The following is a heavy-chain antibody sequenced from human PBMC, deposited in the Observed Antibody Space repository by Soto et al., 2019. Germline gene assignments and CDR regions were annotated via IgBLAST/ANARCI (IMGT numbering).Heavy chain of an antibody. CDR1: GGTFSSYA. J-gene: IGHJ6*02. Sequence: VQLVQSGAEVKKPGSSVKVSCKASGGTFSSYAISWVRQAPGQGLEWMGGIIPIFGTANYAQKFQGRVTITADESTSTAYMELSSLRSEDTAVYYCASILRQQLAIYYYYYGMDVWGQGTTVTVSS. CDR2: IIPIFGTA. CDR3: ASILRQQLAIYYYYYGMDV. D-gene: IGHD6-13*01. V-gene: IGHV1-69*01.